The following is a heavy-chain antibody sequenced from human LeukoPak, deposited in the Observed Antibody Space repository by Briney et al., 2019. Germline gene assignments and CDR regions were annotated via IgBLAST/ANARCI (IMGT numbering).Heavy chain of an antibody. CDR1: GFTFSSYG. J-gene: IGHJ2*01. CDR3: AREDDSSGYYWYFDL. CDR2: ISYDGSNK. Sequence: GGSLRLSCAASGFTFSSYGMHWVRQAPGKGREGVAVISYDGSNKYYADSVKGRFTISRDNSKNTLYLQMNSLRAENTAVYYCAREDDSSGYYWYFDLWGRGTLVTVSS. V-gene: IGHV3-30*03. D-gene: IGHD3-22*01.